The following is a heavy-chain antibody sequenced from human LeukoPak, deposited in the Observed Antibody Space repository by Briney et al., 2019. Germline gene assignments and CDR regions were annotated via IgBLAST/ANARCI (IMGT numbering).Heavy chain of an antibody. J-gene: IGHJ5*02. V-gene: IGHV1-69*01. CDR1: GGTFSSYA. CDR3: AGTRYCSSTSCYTRWFDP. D-gene: IGHD2-2*02. CDR2: IIPIFGTA. Sequence: SVKVSCKASGGTFSSYAISWVRQAPGQGLEWMGGIIPIFGTANYAQKFQGRVTITADESTSAAYMELSSLRSEDTAVYYCAGTRYCSSTSCYTRWFDPWGQGTLVTVSS.